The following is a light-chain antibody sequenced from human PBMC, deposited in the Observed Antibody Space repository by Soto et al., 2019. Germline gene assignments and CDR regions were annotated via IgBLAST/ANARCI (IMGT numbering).Light chain of an antibody. J-gene: IGKJ2*01. CDR1: QGIRTY. V-gene: IGKV1-9*01. CDR3: QQLNSYPRT. Sequence: DIQLTQSPSFLSASVGDRVTITCRASQGIRTYLAWYQQKPGKAPNLLIYAASTLQSGVPSRFSGSGSGTEFTLTISSLQPEDFAIYYCQQLNSYPRTFGQGTKPETK. CDR2: AAS.